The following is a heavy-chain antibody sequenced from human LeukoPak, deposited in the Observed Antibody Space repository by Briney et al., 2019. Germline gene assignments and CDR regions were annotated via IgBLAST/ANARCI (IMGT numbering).Heavy chain of an antibody. CDR2: ISAYNGNT. D-gene: IGHD2-15*01. Sequence: ASVKVSCKASGYTFTDYYIHWVRQAPGQGLEWMGWISAYNGNTNYAQKLQGRVTMTTDTSTSTAYMELRSLRSDDTAVYYCARGGYCSGGSCYQPLIYYYYYGMDVWGQGTTVTVSS. V-gene: IGHV1-18*04. J-gene: IGHJ6*02. CDR3: ARGGYCSGGSCYQPLIYYYYYGMDV. CDR1: GYTFTDYY.